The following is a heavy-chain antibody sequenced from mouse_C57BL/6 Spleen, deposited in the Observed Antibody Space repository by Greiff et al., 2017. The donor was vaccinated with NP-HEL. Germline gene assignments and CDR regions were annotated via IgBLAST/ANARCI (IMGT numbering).Heavy chain of an antibody. CDR2: INPSTGGT. Sequence: VQLQQSGPELVKPGASVKISCKASGYSFTGYYMNWVKQSPEKSLEWIGEINPSTGGTTYNQKFKAKATLTVDKSSSTAYMQLKSLTSEDSAVYYCARIGGGASSYGWYFDVWGTGTTVTVSS. CDR1: GYSFTGYY. CDR3: ARIGGGASSYGWYFDV. J-gene: IGHJ1*03. D-gene: IGHD1-1*01. V-gene: IGHV1-42*01.